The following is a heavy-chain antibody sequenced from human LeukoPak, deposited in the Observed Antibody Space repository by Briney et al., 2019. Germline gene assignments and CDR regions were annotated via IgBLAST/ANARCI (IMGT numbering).Heavy chain of an antibody. V-gene: IGHV3-7*01. J-gene: IGHJ6*02. CDR2: INHEGTEK. D-gene: IGHD2/OR15-2a*01. CDR3: GRYLYAYGLDV. CDR1: GFTFTTNW. Sequence: GGSLRLSCEASSGFTFTTNWMAWVRPAPGKGLEWVATINHEGTEKNYVDSVRGRFTVSRDNAKYSLSLQMNSLRAEDTSVYYCGRYLYAYGLDVWGLGTTVTVSS.